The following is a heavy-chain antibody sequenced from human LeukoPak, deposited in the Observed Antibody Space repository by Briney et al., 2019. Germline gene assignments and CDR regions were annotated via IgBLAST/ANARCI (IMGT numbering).Heavy chain of an antibody. D-gene: IGHD6-13*01. CDR2: ISYDGSNK. CDR1: GFTFSSYA. CDR3: ASEGSSSSWPYFDY. V-gene: IGHV3-30*04. J-gene: IGHJ4*02. Sequence: GGSLRLSCAASGFTFSSYAMHWVRQAPGKGLEWVAVISYDGSNKYYADSVKGRFTISRDNSKNTLYLQMNSLRAEDTAVYYCASEGSSSSWPYFDYWVQGTLVTVSS.